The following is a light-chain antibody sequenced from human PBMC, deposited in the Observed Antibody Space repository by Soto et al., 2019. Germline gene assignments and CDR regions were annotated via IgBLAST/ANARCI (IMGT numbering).Light chain of an antibody. CDR1: SGDFVGYNY. Sequence: QSALTQPPSASGFPGQSVTISCTGSSGDFVGYNYVSWYQQHPGKAPKVIIFDVNERPSGVPDRFSGSKSGTSASLAISGLQSEDEADYYCAARDDSLNAVIFGGGTKLTVL. CDR3: AARDDSLNAVI. J-gene: IGLJ2*01. CDR2: DVN. V-gene: IGLV2-8*01.